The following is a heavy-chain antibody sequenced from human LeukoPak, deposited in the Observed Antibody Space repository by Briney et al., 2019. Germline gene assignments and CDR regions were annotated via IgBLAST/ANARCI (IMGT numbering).Heavy chain of an antibody. J-gene: IGHJ6*04. V-gene: IGHV3-11*04. D-gene: IGHD3-10*02. CDR3: AELGITMIGGV. CDR1: GFTFRDYY. CDR2: ISSIVTTV. Sequence: GGSLRLSCAASGFTFRDYYLAWIRQAPGKGLEWVSHISSIVTTVYYADSVKGRFTLSRDNAKNSVSLQMNSLRAEDTAVYYCAELGITMIGGVWGKGTTVTISS.